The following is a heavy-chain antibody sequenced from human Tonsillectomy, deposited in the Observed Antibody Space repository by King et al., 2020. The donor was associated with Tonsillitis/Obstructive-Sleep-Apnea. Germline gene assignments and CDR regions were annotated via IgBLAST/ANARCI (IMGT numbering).Heavy chain of an antibody. D-gene: IGHD4-11*01. CDR2: IGGYDDDT. V-gene: IGHV3-23*04. J-gene: IGHJ3*02. CDR1: KFTFSNYA. Sequence: DVQLVESGGGLVQPGGSLRLSCAASKFTFSNYAMSWVRQAPGKGLEWVSAIGGYDDDTHYADSVKGRFTISRDNSKNTLYLQMNSLRAEDTAVYFCAKDSYSYNSVWDALDIWGPGTMVTVSS. CDR3: AKDSYSYNSVWDALDI.